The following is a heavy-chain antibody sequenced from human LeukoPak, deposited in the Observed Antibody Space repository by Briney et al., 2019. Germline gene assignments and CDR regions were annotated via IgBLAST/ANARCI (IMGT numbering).Heavy chain of an antibody. CDR3: ARLRYGVIYFDY. J-gene: IGHJ4*02. V-gene: IGHV4-34*01. Sequence: PETLSLTCAVYTGSFGSNFWGWIRQPPGKGLEWIGEINYSGSTNYNPSLKSRVTMSIDASKKQFSLKLSSVTAADTAVYCCARLRYGVIYFDYWGQGSLVSVSS. CDR1: TGSFGSNF. CDR2: INYSGST. D-gene: IGHD3-10*01.